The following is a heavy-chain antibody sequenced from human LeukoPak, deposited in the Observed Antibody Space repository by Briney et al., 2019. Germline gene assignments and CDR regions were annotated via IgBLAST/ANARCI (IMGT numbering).Heavy chain of an antibody. Sequence: GGSLRLSCAASGFTFSSYGMHWVRQAPGKGLEWVAGISYDGSNKYYADSVKGRFTISRDNSKNTLYLQMNSLRAEDTAVYYCAKGKGDRWLETTGPMDVWGQGTTVTVSS. CDR2: ISYDGSNK. V-gene: IGHV3-30*18. CDR3: AKGKGDRWLETTGPMDV. CDR1: GFTFSSYG. J-gene: IGHJ6*02. D-gene: IGHD1-7*01.